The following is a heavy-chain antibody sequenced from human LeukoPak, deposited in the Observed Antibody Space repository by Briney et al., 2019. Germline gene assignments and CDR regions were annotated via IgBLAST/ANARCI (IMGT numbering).Heavy chain of an antibody. CDR3: VRHAATRHNYGMDV. Sequence: SETLSLTCTASGGSISYYYWSWIRQPPGKGLEWIGHIYHSGSTNYNPSFKSRVTISVDTSKNNFSLQMSSVTAADTAVYYCVRHAATRHNYGMDVWGRGTTVTVSS. CDR2: IYHSGST. V-gene: IGHV4-59*08. D-gene: IGHD2-15*01. CDR1: GGSISYYY. J-gene: IGHJ6*02.